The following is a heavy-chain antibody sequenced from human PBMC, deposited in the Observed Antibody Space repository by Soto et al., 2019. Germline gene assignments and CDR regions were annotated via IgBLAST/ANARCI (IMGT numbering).Heavy chain of an antibody. CDR2: IYYSGST. D-gene: IGHD4-17*01. CDR1: GGSISSGGYY. V-gene: IGHV4-31*03. J-gene: IGHJ4*02. Sequence: QVQLQESGPGLVKPSQTLSLTCTVSGGSISSGGYYWSWIRQHPGKGLEWIAFIYYSGSTYYNPSHKSRVTISVDTSKDQFALKMSSVTAADTAVYYCARVTYGDHPGAYDDYFDYWGQGTLVTVSS. CDR3: ARVTYGDHPGAYDDYFDY.